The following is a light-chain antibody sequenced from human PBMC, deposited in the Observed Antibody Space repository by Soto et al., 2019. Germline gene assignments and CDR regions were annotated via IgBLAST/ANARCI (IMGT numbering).Light chain of an antibody. CDR3: RAYAGSNNFV. CDR2: EVS. CDR1: SSDIGNNY. Sequence: QSFLTHPRSSSGSPGHNVTISCTGTSSDIGNNYVSWYQQHLGKAPKLIFYEVSQRPSGVPDRFSGSKSGNTASLTVSGLRTEDEADYYCRAYAGSNNFVFGSGTKVTGL. V-gene: IGLV2-8*01. J-gene: IGLJ1*01.